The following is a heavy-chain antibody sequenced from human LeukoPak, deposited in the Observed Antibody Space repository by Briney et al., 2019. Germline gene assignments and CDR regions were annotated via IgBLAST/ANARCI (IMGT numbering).Heavy chain of an antibody. CDR3: ARDNHYDSSGYYYGRSVEAFDI. CDR2: INPSGGST. V-gene: IGHV1-46*01. D-gene: IGHD3-22*01. Sequence: ASVKVSCKASGYTSTSYYMYWVRQAPGQGLEWMGIINPSGGSTSYAQKFQGRVTMTRDTSTSTVYMELSSLRSEDTAVYYCARDNHYDSSGYYYGRSVEAFDIWGQGTMVTVSS. J-gene: IGHJ3*02. CDR1: GYTSTSYY.